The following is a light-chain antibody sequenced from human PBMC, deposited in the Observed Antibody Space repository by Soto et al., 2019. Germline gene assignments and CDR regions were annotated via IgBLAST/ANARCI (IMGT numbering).Light chain of an antibody. V-gene: IGKV3-20*01. CDR1: QSVSSY. J-gene: IGKJ4*01. Sequence: EFVLTQSPATLSLSPGERATLSCRASQSVSSYLAWYQQKPGQAPRLLIFAASSRATGIPDRFSGSGSGTDFTLTISRLEPEDFAVYYCQQYGGSLTFGGGTKVEI. CDR3: QQYGGSLT. CDR2: AAS.